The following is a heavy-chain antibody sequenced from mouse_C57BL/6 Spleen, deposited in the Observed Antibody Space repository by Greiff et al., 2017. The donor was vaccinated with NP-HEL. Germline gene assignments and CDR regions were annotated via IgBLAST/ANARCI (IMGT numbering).Heavy chain of an antibody. CDR3: ARDLGRGGFAY. J-gene: IGHJ3*01. V-gene: IGHV5-4*01. CDR1: GFTFSSYA. D-gene: IGHD4-1*01. Sequence: EVMLVESGGGLVKPGGSLKLSCAASGFTFSSYAMSWVRQTPEKRLEWVATISDGGSYTYYPDNVKGRFTISRDNAKNNLYLQMSHLKSEDTAMYYCARDLGRGGFAYWGQGTLVTVSA. CDR2: ISDGGSYT.